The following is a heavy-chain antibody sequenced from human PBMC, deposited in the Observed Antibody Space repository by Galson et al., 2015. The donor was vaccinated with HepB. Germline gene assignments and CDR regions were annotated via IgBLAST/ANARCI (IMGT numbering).Heavy chain of an antibody. CDR1: GFTFSSYS. CDR3: ARDHDSSGYYYFDY. V-gene: IGHV3-21*01. Sequence: SLRLSCAASGFTFSSYSMNWVRQAPGKGLEWVSSISSSSSYIYYADSVKGRFTISRDNAKNSLYLQVNSLRAEDTAVYCCARDHDSSGYYYFDYWGQGTLATVSS. CDR2: ISSSSSYI. D-gene: IGHD3-22*01. J-gene: IGHJ4*02.